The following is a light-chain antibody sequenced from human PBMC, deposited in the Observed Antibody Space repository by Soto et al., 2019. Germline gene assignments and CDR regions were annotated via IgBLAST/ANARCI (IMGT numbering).Light chain of an antibody. CDR1: ISDVGGYNY. J-gene: IGLJ1*01. CDR3: SSYTTSGTYV. Sequence: QSALTQPASVSGSPGQSITISCTGTISDVGGYNYVSWYQHHPGKAPKLMIYDVSYRPSGVSNCFSGSKSGNTASLTVSGLQAEDEGDYYCSSYTTSGTYVFGTGTKVTVL. CDR2: DVS. V-gene: IGLV2-14*03.